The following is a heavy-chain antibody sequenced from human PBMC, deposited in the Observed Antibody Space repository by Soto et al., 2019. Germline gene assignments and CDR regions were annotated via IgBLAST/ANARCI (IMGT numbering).Heavy chain of an antibody. CDR2: IRSKAYGGTT. J-gene: IGHJ3*02. D-gene: IGHD6-19*01. V-gene: IGHV3-49*03. Sequence: SLRLSCTASGFTFGDYAMSWFRQAPGKGLEWVGFIRSKAYGGTTEYAASVKGRFTISRDDSKSIAYLQMNSLKTEDTAVYYCTLGIAVAPNAFDIWGQGTMVTVSS. CDR1: GFTFGDYA. CDR3: TLGIAVAPNAFDI.